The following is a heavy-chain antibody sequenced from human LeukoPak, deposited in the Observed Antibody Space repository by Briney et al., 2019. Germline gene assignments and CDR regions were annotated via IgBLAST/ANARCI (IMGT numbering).Heavy chain of an antibody. CDR2: ICSGGST. CDR1: GFTVSSNY. D-gene: IGHD4-17*01. CDR3: ARDDYGDYVFDY. J-gene: IGHJ4*02. Sequence: GGSLRLSCAASGFTVSSNYMSWVRQAPGKGLEWVSVICSGGSTYYADSVKGRFTISRDNSKNTLYLQMNSLRAEDTAVYYCARDDYGDYVFDYWGQGTLVTVSS. V-gene: IGHV3-66*01.